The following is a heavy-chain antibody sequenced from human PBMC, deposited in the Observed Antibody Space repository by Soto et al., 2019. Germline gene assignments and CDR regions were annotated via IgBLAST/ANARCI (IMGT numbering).Heavy chain of an antibody. CDR1: GYSISSGHY. J-gene: IGHJ4*02. D-gene: IGHD6-13*01. V-gene: IGHV4-38-2*02. CDR3: ARDQYSSRHLVSAY. CDR2: IYHSGST. Sequence: SETLSLTCAVSGYSISSGHYWGWIRQPPGKGLEWIGSIYHSGSTSYNPSLKSRVTISVDTSKNQFSLKLSSVTAADTAVYYCARDQYSSRHLVSAYRGQGALVTVSS.